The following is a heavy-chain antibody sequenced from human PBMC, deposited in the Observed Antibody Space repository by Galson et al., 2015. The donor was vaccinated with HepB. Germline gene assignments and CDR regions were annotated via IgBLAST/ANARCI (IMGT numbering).Heavy chain of an antibody. CDR2: INPSGGST. D-gene: IGHD3-16*02. J-gene: IGHJ3*02. CDR3: ARDMFGGVIVMSPDYAFDI. Sequence: SVKVSCKASGYTFTSYYMHWVRQAPGQGLEWMGIINPSGGSTSYAQKFQGRVTMTRDTSTSTVYMELSSLRSEDTAVYYCARDMFGGVIVMSPDYAFDIWGQGTMVTVSS. V-gene: IGHV1-46*01. CDR1: GYTFTSYY.